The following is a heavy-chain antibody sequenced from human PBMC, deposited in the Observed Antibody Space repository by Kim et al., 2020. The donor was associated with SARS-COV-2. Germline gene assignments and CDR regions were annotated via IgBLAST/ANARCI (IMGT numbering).Heavy chain of an antibody. D-gene: IGHD3-10*01. CDR3: ARDRGGLKHYMDV. Sequence: SETLSLTCSVSGGSISRDYWSWIRQPRGKGLEWIGYIYYSGSTTYNPSLESRVAISVDTSKNQFSLNLRAVTAADTALYYCARDRGGLKHYMDVWGKGTAVTISS. CDR1: GGSISRDY. CDR2: IYYSGST. J-gene: IGHJ6*03. V-gene: IGHV4-59*01.